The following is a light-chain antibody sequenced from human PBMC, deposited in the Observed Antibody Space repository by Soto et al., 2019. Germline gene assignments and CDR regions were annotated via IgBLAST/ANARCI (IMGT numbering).Light chain of an antibody. J-gene: IGKJ1*01. CDR2: GAS. CDR1: QSVRSTS. Sequence: IGFTQSPSTPSFSPGERATPSCRSSQSVRSTSLAWYQQKPGQAPRLLMYGASSRATGIPDKFSGGGSGTDFTLTISRLEPEDFAVYYCQHYGSSPPITVGQVTKVEIK. CDR3: QHYGSSPPIT. V-gene: IGKV3-20*01.